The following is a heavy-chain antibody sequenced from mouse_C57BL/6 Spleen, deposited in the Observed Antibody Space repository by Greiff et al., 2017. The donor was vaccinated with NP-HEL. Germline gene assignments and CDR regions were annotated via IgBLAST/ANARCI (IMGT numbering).Heavy chain of an antibody. V-gene: IGHV1-61*01. CDR1: GYTFTSYW. CDR3: ARGDYGNPFAY. CDR2: IYPSDSET. J-gene: IGHJ3*01. Sequence: QVHVKQPGAELVRPGSSVKLSCKASGYTFTSYWMDWVKQRPGQGLEWIGNIYPSDSETHYNQKFKDKATLTVDKSSSTAYMQLSSLTSEDSAVYYCARGDYGNPFAYWGQGTLVTVSA. D-gene: IGHD2-1*01.